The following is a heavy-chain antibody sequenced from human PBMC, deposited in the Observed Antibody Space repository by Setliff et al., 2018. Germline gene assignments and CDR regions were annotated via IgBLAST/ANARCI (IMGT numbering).Heavy chain of an antibody. V-gene: IGHV4-39*07. CDR3: AREGRWDYNYPIY. Sequence: PSETLSLTCNVSGGSIAGSTYYWGWIRQPPGKGLEWIGRIYYSGNTYYNSSLRSRVTISVDTSKNQFSLKLSSVTAADTAVYYCAREGRWDYNYPIYWGQGILVTVSS. D-gene: IGHD5-12*01. J-gene: IGHJ4*02. CDR2: IYYSGNT. CDR1: GGSIAGSTYY.